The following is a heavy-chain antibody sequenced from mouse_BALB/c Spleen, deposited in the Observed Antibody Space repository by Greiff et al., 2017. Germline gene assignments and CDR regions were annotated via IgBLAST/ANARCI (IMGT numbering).Heavy chain of an antibody. CDR1: GFNIKDTY. V-gene: IGHV14-3*02. CDR2: IDPANGNT. D-gene: IGHD2-3*01. CDR3: AYIYDGYYDWYFDV. Sequence: EVQLQQSGAELVKPGASVKFSCTASGFNIKDTYMHWVKQRPEQGLEWIGRIDPANGNTKYDPKFQGKATITADTSSNTAYLQLSSLTSEDTAVYYCAYIYDGYYDWYFDVWGAGTTVTVSS. J-gene: IGHJ1*01.